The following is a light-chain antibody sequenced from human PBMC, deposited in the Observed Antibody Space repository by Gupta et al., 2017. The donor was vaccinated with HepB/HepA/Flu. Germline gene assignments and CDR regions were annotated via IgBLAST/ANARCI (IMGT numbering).Light chain of an antibody. V-gene: IGLV4-69*01. J-gene: IGLJ2*01. CDR3: QTWDSGIQV. CDR2: IIRDGSH. CDR1: SGHNNYA. Sequence: QLVLTQSPSASASLGASVKLTCTLSSGHNNYAIAWHQQQPEKGPRYLMKIIRDGSHSKGDGIPDRFSGSSSGTERYLTISSLQSEDEADYYCQTWDSGIQVFGGGTKLTVL.